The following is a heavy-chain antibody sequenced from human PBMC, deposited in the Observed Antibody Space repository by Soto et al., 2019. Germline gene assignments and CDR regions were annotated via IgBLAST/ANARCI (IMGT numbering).Heavy chain of an antibody. D-gene: IGHD3-16*01. CDR2: ISYDGSNK. Sequence: GGSLRLSCAASGFTFSSYGMHWVRQAPGKGLEWVAVISYDGSNKYYADSVKGRFTISRDNSKNTLYLQMNSLRAEDTAVYYCAKAPHHTYYFDYWGQGTLVTVSS. CDR1: GFTFSSYG. V-gene: IGHV3-30*18. CDR3: AKAPHHTYYFDY. J-gene: IGHJ4*02.